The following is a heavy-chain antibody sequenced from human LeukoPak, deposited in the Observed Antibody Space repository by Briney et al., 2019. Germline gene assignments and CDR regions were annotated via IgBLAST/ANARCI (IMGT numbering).Heavy chain of an antibody. D-gene: IGHD3-3*01. J-gene: IGHJ4*02. Sequence: GGSLRLSCAASGFTFSSYSMNWVRQAPGKGLEWVSYISSSSSTIYYAGSVKGRFTISRDNAKNSLYLQMNSLRAEDTAVYYCARIGETYYDFWSGYLEDYWGQGTLVTVSS. CDR3: ARIGETYYDFWSGYLEDY. CDR2: ISSSSSTI. V-gene: IGHV3-48*01. CDR1: GFTFSSYS.